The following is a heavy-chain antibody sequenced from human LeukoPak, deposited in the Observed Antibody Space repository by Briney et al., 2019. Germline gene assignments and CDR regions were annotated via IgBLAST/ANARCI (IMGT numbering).Heavy chain of an antibody. CDR2: IYSGGST. D-gene: IGHD3-10*01. CDR3: AEPGNSMIRGV. V-gene: IGHV3-66*01. CDR1: GFTVSSNY. J-gene: IGHJ6*04. Sequence: GGSLRLSCAASGFTVSSNYMSWVRQAPGKGLEWVSVIYSGGSTYYADSVKGRFTISRDNSKNTLYLQMNSLRAEDTAVYYCAEPGNSMIRGVWGKGTTVTISS.